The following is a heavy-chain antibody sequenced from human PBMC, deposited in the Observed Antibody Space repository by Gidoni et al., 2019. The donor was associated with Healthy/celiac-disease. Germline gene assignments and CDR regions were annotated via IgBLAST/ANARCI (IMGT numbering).Heavy chain of an antibody. CDR3: ARGPFDVDTAMVFDY. Sequence: QVQLQESGPGLVKPSQTLSLTCTVSGGSISSGSYYWSWIRQPAGKGLEWIGRIYTSGSTNYNPSLKSRVTISVDTSKNQFSLKLSSVTAADTAVYYCARGPFDVDTAMVFDYWGQGTLVTVSS. J-gene: IGHJ4*02. V-gene: IGHV4-61*02. CDR1: GGSISSGSYY. CDR2: IYTSGST. D-gene: IGHD5-18*01.